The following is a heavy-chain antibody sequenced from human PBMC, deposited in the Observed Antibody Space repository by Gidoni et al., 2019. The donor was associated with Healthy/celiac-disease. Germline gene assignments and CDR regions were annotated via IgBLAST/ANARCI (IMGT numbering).Heavy chain of an antibody. J-gene: IGHJ5*02. V-gene: IGHV3-30-3*01. CDR1: GFTFSSYA. D-gene: IGHD3-10*01. CDR3: ARVPHPDYYGGLDP. CDR2: ISYDGSNK. Sequence: QVQLVESGGGVVQPGRSLRLSCAASGFTFSSYAMHWVRQAPGKGLEWVAVISYDGSNKYYADSVKGRFTISRDNSKNTLYLQMNSLRAEDTAVYYCARVPHPDYYGGLDPWGQGTLVTVSS.